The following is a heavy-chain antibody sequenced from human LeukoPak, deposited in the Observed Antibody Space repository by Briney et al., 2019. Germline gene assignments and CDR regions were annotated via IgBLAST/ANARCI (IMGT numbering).Heavy chain of an antibody. CDR1: GGSISSGDYY. J-gene: IGHJ6*03. V-gene: IGHV4-30-4*08. Sequence: SETLSLTCTVSGGSISSGDYYWSWIRQPPGKGLEWIGYIYYSGSTYYNPSLKSRVTISVDTSKNQFSLKLSSVTAADTAVYYCARTVVPAASWIKYYYYYMDVWGKGTTVTVSS. CDR2: IYYSGST. D-gene: IGHD2-2*01. CDR3: ARTVVPAASWIKYYYYYMDV.